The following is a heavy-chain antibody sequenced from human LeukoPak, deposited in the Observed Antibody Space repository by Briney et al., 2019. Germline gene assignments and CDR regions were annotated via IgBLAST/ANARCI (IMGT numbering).Heavy chain of an antibody. CDR3: AKDFRIGYSAHFDY. CDR1: GFTFRSHA. CDR2: IYENGGTT. J-gene: IGHJ4*02. V-gene: IGHV3-23*01. Sequence: GGSLRLSCVGSGFTFRSHAMSWVRQAPEKGLEFVSGIYENGGTTYYADSVKGRFSISRDNSKNTLYLQMDSLRGEDTTVYYCAKDFRIGYSAHFDYWGQGALVTVSS. D-gene: IGHD2-21*01.